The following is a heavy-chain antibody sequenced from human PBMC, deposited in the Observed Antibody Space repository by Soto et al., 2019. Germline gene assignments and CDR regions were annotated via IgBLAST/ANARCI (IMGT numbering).Heavy chain of an antibody. Sequence: PGGSLRLSCAASGFTFSSYAMSWVRQAPGKGLEWVSAISGSGGSTYYADSVKGRFTISRDNSKNTLYLQMNSLRAGDTAVYYCAKLDRGVVTPGDAFDIWGQGTMVTVSS. D-gene: IGHD2-21*02. CDR2: ISGSGGST. J-gene: IGHJ3*02. CDR3: AKLDRGVVTPGDAFDI. V-gene: IGHV3-23*01. CDR1: GFTFSSYA.